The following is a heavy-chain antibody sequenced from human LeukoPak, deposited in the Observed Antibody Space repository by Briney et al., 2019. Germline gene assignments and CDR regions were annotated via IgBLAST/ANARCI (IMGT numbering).Heavy chain of an antibody. D-gene: IGHD1-26*01. CDR2: INSGANTI. CDR1: GFTFSTYE. Sequence: PGGSLRLSCAASGFTFSTYETNWVRQAPGKGLEWVSYINSGANTIFYADSVKGRFTISRDNAKNSLYLQMNSLRAEDTAVYYCARFVRGGSYSMPSFDYWGQGTLVTVSS. CDR3: ARFVRGGSYSMPSFDY. V-gene: IGHV3-48*03. J-gene: IGHJ4*02.